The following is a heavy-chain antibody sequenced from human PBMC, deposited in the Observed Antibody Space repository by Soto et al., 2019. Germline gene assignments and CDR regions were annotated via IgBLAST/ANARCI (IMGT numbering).Heavy chain of an antibody. J-gene: IGHJ3*01. CDR1: GYTLTELS. Sequence: ASVKVSCKVSGYTLTELSMHWVRQAPGKGLEWLGGFDPEDGEPIYAQKFQGRDTMTEDTPTHTAYMKLSSLRSKDTAVYYWAASQTSCGGECGITDNGSLDGMDVWGQGTMVTVSS. CDR2: FDPEDGEP. D-gene: IGHD2-21*01. CDR3: AASQTSCGGECGITDNGSLDGMDV. V-gene: IGHV1-24*01.